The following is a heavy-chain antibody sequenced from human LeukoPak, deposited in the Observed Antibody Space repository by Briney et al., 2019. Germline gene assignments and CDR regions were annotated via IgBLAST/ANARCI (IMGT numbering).Heavy chain of an antibody. Sequence: GGSLRLSCGASGFTFSNYGMLWVRQAPGKGLEWVAFIRYDGSNKYYADSVKGRFTISRDNSKNTLYLQMNSLRAEDTAVYYCAVYYGSGSYSHPYYYMDVWGKGTTVTISS. CDR3: AVYYGSGSYSHPYYYMDV. CDR1: GFTFSNYG. V-gene: IGHV3-30*02. J-gene: IGHJ6*03. CDR2: IRYDGSNK. D-gene: IGHD3-10*01.